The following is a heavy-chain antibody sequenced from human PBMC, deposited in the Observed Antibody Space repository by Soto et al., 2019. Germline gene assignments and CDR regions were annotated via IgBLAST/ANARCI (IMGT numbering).Heavy chain of an antibody. CDR1: GFTFSSYA. V-gene: IGHV3-23*01. J-gene: IGHJ3*02. Sequence: GGSLRLSCAASGFTFSSYAMSWVRQAPGKGLEWVSAISGSGGSTYYADSVKGRFTISRDNSKNTLYLQMNSLRAEDTAVYYCAKHRVVVAAIADAFDIWGQGTMVTVSS. CDR2: ISGSGGST. CDR3: AKHRVVVAAIADAFDI. D-gene: IGHD2-15*01.